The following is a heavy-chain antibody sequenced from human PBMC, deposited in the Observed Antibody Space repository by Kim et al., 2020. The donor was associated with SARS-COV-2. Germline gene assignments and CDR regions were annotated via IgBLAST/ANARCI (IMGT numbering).Heavy chain of an antibody. Sequence: TTDYAAPVKGRFTISRDDSKNTLYLQMNSLKTEDTAVYYCTSRVRSLFDIWGQGTMVTVSS. CDR3: TSRVRSLFDI. CDR2: TT. V-gene: IGHV3-15*01. J-gene: IGHJ3*02. D-gene: IGHD2-15*01.